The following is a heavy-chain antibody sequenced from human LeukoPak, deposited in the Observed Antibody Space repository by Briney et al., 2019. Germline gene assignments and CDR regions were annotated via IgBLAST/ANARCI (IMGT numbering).Heavy chain of an antibody. V-gene: IGHV3-30*04. Sequence: GGSLRLSCAASGFTFSSYAMHWVRQAPGKGLEWVAVISYDGSNKYYADSVKGRFTISRDNSKNTLYLQMNSLRAEDTAVYYCARAVDTAMADLDYWGQGTLVTVSS. CDR3: ARAVDTAMADLDY. CDR1: GFTFSSYA. J-gene: IGHJ4*02. CDR2: ISYDGSNK. D-gene: IGHD5-18*01.